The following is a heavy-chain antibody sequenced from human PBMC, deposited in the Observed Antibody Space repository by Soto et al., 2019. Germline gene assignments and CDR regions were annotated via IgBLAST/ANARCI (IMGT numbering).Heavy chain of an antibody. CDR3: ARVPFPSIAARPHFDY. D-gene: IGHD6-6*01. J-gene: IGHJ4*02. CDR1: GGSFSGYY. Sequence: SETLSLTCAVYGGSFSGYYWSWIRQPPGKGLEWIGEINHSGSTNYNPSLKSRVTISVDTSKNQFSLKLSSVTAADTAVYYCARVPFPSIAARPHFDYWGQGTLVTVSS. CDR2: INHSGST. V-gene: IGHV4-34*01.